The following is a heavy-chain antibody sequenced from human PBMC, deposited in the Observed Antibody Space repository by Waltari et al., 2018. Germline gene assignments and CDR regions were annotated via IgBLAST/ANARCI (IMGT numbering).Heavy chain of an antibody. Sequence: QVQLVQSGAEAKKPGASVKVSCKPSGYTSTGYYMHWVRQAPGQGHEWKGRNNTNTGSRNYAQKFQGRVTITRDTSISTAYMELSRLGSDDTAVYYCARSGEDIVVVVAATENYYYGMDVWGQGTTVTVSS. CDR3: ARSGEDIVVVVAATENYYYGMDV. V-gene: IGHV1-2*06. CDR2: NNTNTGSR. D-gene: IGHD2-15*01. CDR1: GYTSTGYY. J-gene: IGHJ6*01.